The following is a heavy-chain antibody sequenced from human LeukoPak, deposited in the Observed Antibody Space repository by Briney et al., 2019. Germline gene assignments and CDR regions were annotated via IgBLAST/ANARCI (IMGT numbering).Heavy chain of an antibody. D-gene: IGHD1-14*01. CDR3: ARGVEPLAANTLAY. CDR2: LYSDGNT. J-gene: IGHJ4*02. Sequence: GGSLRLSCAASGFTAITNDMTWVRQAPGTGVEWVSVLYSDGNTKYADSVQGRFTISRDNSKNTLYLEMNSLSPDDTAVYYCARGVEPLAANTLAYWGQGTLVTVSS. V-gene: IGHV3-53*01. CDR1: GFTAITND.